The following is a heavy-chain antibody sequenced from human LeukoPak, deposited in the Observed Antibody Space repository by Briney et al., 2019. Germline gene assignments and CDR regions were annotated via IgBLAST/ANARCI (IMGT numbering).Heavy chain of an antibody. CDR2: IYYSGST. Sequence: SQTLSLTCTVSGGSISSSSYYWGWIRQPPGKGLEWIGSIYYSGSTYYNPSLKSRVTISVDTSKNQFSLKLSSVTAADTAVYYCARPPYGEGYYFDYWGQGTLVTVSS. D-gene: IGHD3-10*01. J-gene: IGHJ4*02. CDR1: GGSISSSSYY. CDR3: ARPPYGEGYYFDY. V-gene: IGHV4-39*01.